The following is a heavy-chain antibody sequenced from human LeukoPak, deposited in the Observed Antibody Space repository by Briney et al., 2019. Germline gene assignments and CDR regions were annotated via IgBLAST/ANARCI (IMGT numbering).Heavy chain of an antibody. D-gene: IGHD5-24*01. Sequence: SETLSLTCTVSGGSMRSYYWVWIRQPPGKGLEWIGYIYYSGSTDYNPSLKSRVTISVDTSKNQFSLKLSSVTAADTAVYYCARGVRWLQLSYFDYWGQGTLVTVSS. V-gene: IGHV4-59*12. CDR1: GGSMRSYY. J-gene: IGHJ4*02. CDR3: ARGVRWLQLSYFDY. CDR2: IYYSGST.